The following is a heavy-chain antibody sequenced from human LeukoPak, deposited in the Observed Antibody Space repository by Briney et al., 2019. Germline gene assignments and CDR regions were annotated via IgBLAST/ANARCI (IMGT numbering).Heavy chain of an antibody. CDR1: GYTFTGYY. CDR3: ARGRITKVDAFDV. Sequence: ASVKVSCKASGYTFTGYYMHWVRQAPGQGLEWMGWINPNSGGTNYAQKFQGRVTMTRDTSISTAYMELGRLRSDDTAVYYCARGRITKVDAFDVWGQGTMVTVSS. D-gene: IGHD3-16*01. J-gene: IGHJ3*01. CDR2: INPNSGGT. V-gene: IGHV1-2*02.